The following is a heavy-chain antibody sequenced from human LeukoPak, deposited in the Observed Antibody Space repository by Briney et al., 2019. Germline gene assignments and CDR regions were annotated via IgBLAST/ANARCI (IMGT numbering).Heavy chain of an antibody. CDR1: VFTFSSYS. D-gene: IGHD5-18*01. CDR2: ISSSSSYI. CDR3: VRDLGFVQLLPTGSFDY. V-gene: IGHV3-21*01. J-gene: IGHJ4*02. Sequence: PGGSLRLSCAASVFTFSSYSMNWVRQAPGKGLEWVSSISSSSSYIYYADSVKGRFTISRDNAKNSLYLQMNSLRAEDTAVYYCVRDLGFVQLLPTGSFDYWGQGTLVTVSS.